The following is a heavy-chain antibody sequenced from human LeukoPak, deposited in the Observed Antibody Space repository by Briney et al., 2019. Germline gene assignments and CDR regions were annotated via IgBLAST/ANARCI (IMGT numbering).Heavy chain of an antibody. CDR2: IYTSGST. CDR1: GGSISSGSYY. J-gene: IGHJ4*02. CDR3: ATTEYDFWCGYHDY. V-gene: IGHV4-61*02. D-gene: IGHD3-3*01. Sequence: PSQTLSLTCTVSGGSISSGSYYWSWIRQPAGKGLEWIGRIYTSGSTNYNPSLKSRVTISVDTSKNQFSLKLSSVTAADTAVYYCATTEYDFWCGYHDYWGQGTLVTVSS.